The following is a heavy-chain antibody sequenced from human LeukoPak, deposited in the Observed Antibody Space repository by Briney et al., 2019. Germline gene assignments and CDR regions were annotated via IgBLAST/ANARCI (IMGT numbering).Heavy chain of an antibody. CDR1: GYTISSGYY. CDR3: ARHGGYCSSTSCYQSNYYYYYMDV. Sequence: SETLSLTCAVSGYTISSGYYWGWIRQPPGRGLEWIGSIYHSGSTYYNPSLKSRVTISVDTSKNQFSLRLTSVTAADTAVYYCARHGGYCSSTSCYQSNYYYYYMDVWGKGTTVTVSS. CDR2: IYHSGST. J-gene: IGHJ6*03. V-gene: IGHV4-38-2*01. D-gene: IGHD2-2*01.